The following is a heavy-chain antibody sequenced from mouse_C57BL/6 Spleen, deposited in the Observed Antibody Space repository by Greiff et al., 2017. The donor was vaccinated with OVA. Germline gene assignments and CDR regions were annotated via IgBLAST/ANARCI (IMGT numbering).Heavy chain of an antibody. Sequence: EVKVEESGGGLVQPGGSLSLSCAASGFTFTDYYMSWVRQPPGKALEWLGFIRNKANGYTTEYSASVKGRFTISRDNSQSILYLQMNALRAEDSATYYCARSGEGGLDYWGQGTTLTVSS. D-gene: IGHD4-1*01. V-gene: IGHV7-3*01. CDR1: GFTFTDYY. CDR2: IRNKANGYTT. CDR3: ARSGEGGLDY. J-gene: IGHJ2*01.